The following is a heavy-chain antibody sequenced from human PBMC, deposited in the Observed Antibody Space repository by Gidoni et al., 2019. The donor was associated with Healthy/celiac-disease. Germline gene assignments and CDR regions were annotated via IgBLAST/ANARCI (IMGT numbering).Heavy chain of an antibody. CDR2: INPNSGGT. CDR1: GYTFTGYY. V-gene: IGHV1-2*02. D-gene: IGHD2-15*01. J-gene: IGHJ3*02. CDR3: ASPDCSGGSCPGFESAFDI. Sequence: QVQLVQSGAEVKKPGASVKVSCKASGYTFTGYYMPWVRQAPGQGLEWMGWINPNSGGTNYAQKFQGRVTMTRDTSISTAYMELSRLRSDDTAVYYCASPDCSGGSCPGFESAFDIWGQGTMVTVSS.